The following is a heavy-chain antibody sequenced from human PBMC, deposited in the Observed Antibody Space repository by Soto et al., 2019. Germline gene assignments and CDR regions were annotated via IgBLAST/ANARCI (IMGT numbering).Heavy chain of an antibody. CDR3: ARSGANYKRLDY. D-gene: IGHD1-7*01. CDR1: GSTFSCYS. CDR2: RSNSGTFS. J-gene: IGHJ4*02. Sequence: VTLSFEGSGSTFSCYSIRYITNPRGMALEWVSYRSNSGTFSRYADSVKGRFSISRDNTKNLLYLQMNSLRAEDTAVHYCARSGANYKRLDYLAQGPQVTVPS. V-gene: IGHV3-11*06.